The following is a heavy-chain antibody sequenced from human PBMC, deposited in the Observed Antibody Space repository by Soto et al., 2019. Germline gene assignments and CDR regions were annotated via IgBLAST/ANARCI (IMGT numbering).Heavy chain of an antibody. CDR1: GFTFSSYG. D-gene: IGHD6-13*01. CDR2: ISYDGSDK. CDR3: GAGQYFSDY. Sequence: QVQLVESGGGVVQPGRSLRLSCAASGFTFSSYGMHWVRQAPGKGLEWVALISYDGSDKYYADSVKGRFTISRDNSKNXXXXXXXXLXVEDTAVYYCGAGQYFSDYWGQGTLVTVSS. V-gene: IGHV3-30*03. J-gene: IGHJ4*02.